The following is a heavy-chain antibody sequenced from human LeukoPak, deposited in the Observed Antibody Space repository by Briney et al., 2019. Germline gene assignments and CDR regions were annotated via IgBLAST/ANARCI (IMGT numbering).Heavy chain of an antibody. D-gene: IGHD3-22*01. Sequence: GGSLRLSCAASGFTFSSYGMHWVRQAPGKGLEWVAVIWYDGSNKYYADSVKGRFTISRDNSKNTLYLQMNSLRAEDTAVYYCAREGNPDLPSMIVVVTHHFDIWGQGTMVTVSS. J-gene: IGHJ3*02. V-gene: IGHV3-33*01. CDR1: GFTFSSYG. CDR2: IWYDGSNK. CDR3: AREGNPDLPSMIVVVTHHFDI.